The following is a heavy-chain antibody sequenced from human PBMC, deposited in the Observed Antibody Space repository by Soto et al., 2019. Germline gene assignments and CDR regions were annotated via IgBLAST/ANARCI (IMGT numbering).Heavy chain of an antibody. CDR2: ISGSGGST. J-gene: IGHJ4*02. CDR1: GFTFSSYA. V-gene: IGHV3-23*01. Sequence: PGGSLRLSCAASGFTFSSYAMSWVRQAPGKGLEWVSAISGSGGSTYYADSVKGRFTISRDNSKNTLYLQMNSLRAEDTAVYYCARDYAVVRGKLDYWGQGTLVTVSS. CDR3: ARDYAVVRGKLDY. D-gene: IGHD3-10*01.